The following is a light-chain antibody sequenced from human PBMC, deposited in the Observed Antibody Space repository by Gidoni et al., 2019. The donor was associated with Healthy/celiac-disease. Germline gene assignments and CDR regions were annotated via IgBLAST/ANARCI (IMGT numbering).Light chain of an antibody. CDR1: QSVSSY. CDR3: QQRSNRLT. J-gene: IGKJ4*01. CDR2: DAS. Sequence: EIVLTQSPATLSLSPGERATLSCRASQSVSSYLACYQQKPGQAPRLLIYDASNRATGIPARFSGSGSGTDFTLTISSLEPEDFAVYYCQQRSNRLTFXGXTKVEIK. V-gene: IGKV3-11*01.